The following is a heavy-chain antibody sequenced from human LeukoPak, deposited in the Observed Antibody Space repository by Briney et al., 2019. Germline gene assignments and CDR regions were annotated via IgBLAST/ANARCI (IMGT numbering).Heavy chain of an antibody. CDR1: GFTFSSYD. CDR3: ARTRYSGYENGMDV. J-gene: IGHJ6*02. Sequence: GGSLRLSCAASGFTFSSYDMRWVRQATGKGLEWVSAIGTAGDTYYPGSVKGRFTISRENAKNSLYLQMNSLRAGDTAVYYCARTRYSGYENGMDVWGQGTTVTVSS. V-gene: IGHV3-13*01. D-gene: IGHD5-12*01. CDR2: IGTAGDT.